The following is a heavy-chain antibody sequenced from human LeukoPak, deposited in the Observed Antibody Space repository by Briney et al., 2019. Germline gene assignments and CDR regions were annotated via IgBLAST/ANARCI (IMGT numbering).Heavy chain of an antibody. CDR3: AVVVIDYFDY. J-gene: IGHJ4*02. CDR2: IYYSGST. CDR1: GGSISSSSYY. V-gene: IGHV4-39*01. Sequence: SETLSLTCTVSGGSISSSSYYWGWIRQPPGKGLEWIGSIYYSGSTYYNPSLKSRVTISVDTSKNQFSLKLSSVTAADTAVYYCAVVVIDYFDYWGQGTLVTVSS. D-gene: IGHD3-22*01.